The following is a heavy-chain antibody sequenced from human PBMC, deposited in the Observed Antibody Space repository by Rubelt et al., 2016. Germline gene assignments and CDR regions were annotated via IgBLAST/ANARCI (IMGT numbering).Heavy chain of an antibody. CDR3: ARDLGCSGGSCYRFDP. D-gene: IGHD2-15*01. CDR1: GGSVSSGSYY. J-gene: IGHJ5*02. CDR2: IYYSGST. V-gene: IGHV4-61*01. Sequence: ETLSLTCAVSGGSVSSGSYYWSWIRQPPGKGLEWIGYIYYSGSTNYNPSLKSRVTMSVDTSKNQFSLKLSSVTAADTAVYYCARDLGCSGGSCYRFDPWGQGTLVTVSS.